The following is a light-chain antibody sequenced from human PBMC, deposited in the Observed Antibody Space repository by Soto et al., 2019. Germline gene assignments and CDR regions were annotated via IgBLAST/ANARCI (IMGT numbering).Light chain of an antibody. V-gene: IGKV3-20*01. CDR3: QQYGSSPLT. Sequence: EIVLTQSPGTLSLSPGETATVSCRASQSVSTSFLAWYQQKPGQAPRLLIYGASSRATSIPDRFSGSGSGTDFTLTISRLEPEDVAVYYCQQYGSSPLTFGGGTKVEIK. J-gene: IGKJ4*01. CDR2: GAS. CDR1: QSVSTSF.